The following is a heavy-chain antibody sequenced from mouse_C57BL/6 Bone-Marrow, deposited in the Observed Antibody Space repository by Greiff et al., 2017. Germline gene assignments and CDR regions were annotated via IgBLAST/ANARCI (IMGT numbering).Heavy chain of an antibody. CDR2: IWRGGST. CDR3: AKNWGFGSSYGYAMDY. J-gene: IGHJ4*01. D-gene: IGHD1-1*01. CDR1: GFSLTSYG. V-gene: IGHV2-5*01. Sequence: VQLQQSGPGLVQPSQSLSITCTVSGFSLTSYGVHWVRQSPGKGLEWLGVIWRGGSTDYNAAFMSRLSITKDNSKSQVFFKMNSLQATDTAIYYCAKNWGFGSSYGYAMDYWGQGASVTVSS.